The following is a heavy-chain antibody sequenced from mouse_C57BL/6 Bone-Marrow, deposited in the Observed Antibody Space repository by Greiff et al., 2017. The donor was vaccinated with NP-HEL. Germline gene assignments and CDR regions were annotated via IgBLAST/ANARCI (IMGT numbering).Heavy chain of an antibody. D-gene: IGHD2-1*01. Sequence: EVQLVESGPGLVKPSQSLSLTCSVTGYSITSGYYWNWIRQFPGNKLEWMGYISYDGSNNYNPPLKNRISITRDTSKNQFFLKLNSVTTEDTATYYCARDNYGNYVGFAYWGQGTLVTVSA. CDR1: GYSITSGYY. CDR3: ARDNYGNYVGFAY. V-gene: IGHV3-6*01. J-gene: IGHJ3*01. CDR2: ISYDGSN.